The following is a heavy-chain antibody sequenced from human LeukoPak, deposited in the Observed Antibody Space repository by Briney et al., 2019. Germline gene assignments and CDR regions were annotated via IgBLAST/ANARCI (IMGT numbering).Heavy chain of an antibody. CDR1: GFSLNSFN. V-gene: IGHV3-30*02. CDR3: AKAYNYGFDY. CDR2: IRYDGSDK. Sequence: PGGSLRLSCAASGFSLNSFNMHWIRQAPGKGLEWVAFIRYDGSDKYFADFVKGRFTISRENSKNSLYLQMNSLRVEDTAVYYCAKAYNYGFDYWGQGALVTVSS. D-gene: IGHD5-18*01. J-gene: IGHJ4*02.